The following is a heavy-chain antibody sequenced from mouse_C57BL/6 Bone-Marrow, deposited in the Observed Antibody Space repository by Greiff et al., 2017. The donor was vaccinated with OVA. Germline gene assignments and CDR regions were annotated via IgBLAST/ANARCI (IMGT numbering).Heavy chain of an antibody. D-gene: IGHD6-1*01. Sequence: QVQLKQSGSELRSPGSSVKLSCKDFDSEVFPYAFMWWVRQKPGQGFGWIDGILPSIGRTIYGAKFEDKAILDADTLCNTADMKLNSLTSEDTAVYYGARRATTAGGMEVWGTGTTVTVSS. CDR1: DSEVFPYAF. J-gene: IGHJ1*03. CDR2: ILPSIGRT. CDR3: ARRATTAGGMEV. V-gene: IGHV15-2*01.